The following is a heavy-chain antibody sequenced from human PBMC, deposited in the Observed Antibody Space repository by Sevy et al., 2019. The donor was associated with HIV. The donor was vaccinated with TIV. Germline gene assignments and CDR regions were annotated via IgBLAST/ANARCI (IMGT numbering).Heavy chain of an antibody. D-gene: IGHD3-22*01. CDR2: ISGSGGST. V-gene: IGHV3-23*01. J-gene: IGHJ4*02. CDR3: AKGSVYDTSGYYYTLVAFDY. CDR1: AFPFSGYA. Sequence: GGSLRLSCAASAFPFSGYAMTWVRHAPGKGLEWVSAISGSGGSTYYADSVKGRFSISRDNSKNTLYLQMSSLRAEDTAVYFCAKGSVYDTSGYYYTLVAFDYWGQGTPVTVSS.